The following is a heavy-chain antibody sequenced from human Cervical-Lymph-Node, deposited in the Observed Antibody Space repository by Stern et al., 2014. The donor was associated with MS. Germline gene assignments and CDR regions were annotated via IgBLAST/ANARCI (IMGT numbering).Heavy chain of an antibody. CDR3: ARETTDFDS. D-gene: IGHD4-17*01. V-gene: IGHV3-23*04. CDR2: ITGSGHNT. J-gene: IGHJ4*02. Sequence: EVQLVESGGGLRQPGGSLTLSCAASGFTFRSYVMSWVRQAPGKGLECVSSITGSGHNTHYADSVKGRFTISRDNSNNTVFLVMNSLRVDDTAVYYCARETTDFDSWGQGTLVTVSS. CDR1: GFTFRSYV.